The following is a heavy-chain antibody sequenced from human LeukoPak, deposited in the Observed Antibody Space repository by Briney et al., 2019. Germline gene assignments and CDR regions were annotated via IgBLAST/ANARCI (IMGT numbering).Heavy chain of an antibody. CDR3: ARALYSSGYRPAWTYGMDV. V-gene: IGHV7-4-1*02. CDR1: GYTFTSYA. CDR2: INTNTGNP. J-gene: IGHJ6*02. D-gene: IGHD5-12*01. Sequence: ASVKVSCKASGYTFTSYAMNWVRQAPGQGLKWMGWINTNTGNPTNARGFTGRFVFSLDTSVSTAYLQISSLKAEDTAVYFSARALYSSGYRPAWTYGMDVWGQGTTVTVSS.